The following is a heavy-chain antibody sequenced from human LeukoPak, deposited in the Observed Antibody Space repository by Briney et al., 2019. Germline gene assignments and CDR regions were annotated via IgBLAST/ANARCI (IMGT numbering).Heavy chain of an antibody. CDR1: GFTFSSYW. V-gene: IGHV3-7*01. Sequence: GGSLRLSCAASGFTFSSYWMSWVRQAPGKGLEWVANIKQDGSEKYYVDSVKGRFTISRDNSKNTLYLQMNSLRAEDTAVYYCAKNPLRYFDWSIKKYYMDVWGKGTTVTISS. J-gene: IGHJ6*03. D-gene: IGHD3-9*01. CDR3: AKNPLRYFDWSIKKYYMDV. CDR2: IKQDGSEK.